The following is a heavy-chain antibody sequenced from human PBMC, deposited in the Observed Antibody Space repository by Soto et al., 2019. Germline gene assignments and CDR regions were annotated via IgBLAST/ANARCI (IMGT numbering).Heavy chain of an antibody. Sequence: SETLSLTCSVSGDSISNLDYFWAWIRQPPGQALEYIGYIYKSATTYYNPSFESRVAISVDTSKSQFSLNVTSVTAADTAVYFCARGRYCLTGRCFPNWFDSWGQGTPVTVSS. D-gene: IGHD7-27*01. J-gene: IGHJ5*01. V-gene: IGHV4-30-4*01. CDR3: ARGRYCLTGRCFPNWFDS. CDR1: GDSISNLDYF. CDR2: IYKSATT.